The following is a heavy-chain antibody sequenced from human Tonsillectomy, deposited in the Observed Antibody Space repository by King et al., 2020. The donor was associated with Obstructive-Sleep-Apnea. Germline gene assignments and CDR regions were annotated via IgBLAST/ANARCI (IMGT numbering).Heavy chain of an antibody. CDR2: IYHSGST. CDR1: GGSISSGGYS. CDR3: ARAVSSYYFDY. Sequence: QLQESGSGLVKPSQTLSLTCAVSGGSISSGGYSWSWIRQPPGKGLEWIGYIYHSGSTYYNPSLKSRVTISVDRSKNQFSLKLSSVTAADTAVYYCARAVSSYYFDYWGQGTLVTVSS. J-gene: IGHJ4*02. V-gene: IGHV4-30-2*01.